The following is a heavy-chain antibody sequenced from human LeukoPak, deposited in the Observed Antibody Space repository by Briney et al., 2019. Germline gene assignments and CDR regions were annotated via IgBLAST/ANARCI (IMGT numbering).Heavy chain of an antibody. CDR2: IRSSGSTI. Sequence: GGSLRLSCAASGFTFSDYYMSWIRQAPGKGLEWVSYIRSSGSTIYYADSVKGRFTISRDNAKNSLYLQMNSLRAEDTAVYYCAMAGGAVVSWFDPWGQGTLVTVSS. D-gene: IGHD3-16*01. CDR1: GFTFSDYY. CDR3: AMAGGAVVSWFDP. J-gene: IGHJ5*02. V-gene: IGHV3-11*01.